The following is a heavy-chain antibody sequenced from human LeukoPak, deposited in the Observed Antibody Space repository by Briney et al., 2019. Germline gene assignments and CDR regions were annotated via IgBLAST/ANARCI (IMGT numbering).Heavy chain of an antibody. Sequence: SETLSLTCTVSGGSISSHYWSWIRQPPGKGLEWIGYIYYSGSTNYNPSLKSRVTISVDTSKNQFPLKLSSVTAADTAVYYCARALSSLEPFDYWGQGILVTVSS. J-gene: IGHJ4*02. CDR1: GGSISSHY. CDR2: IYYSGST. CDR3: ARALSSLEPFDY. V-gene: IGHV4-59*11. D-gene: IGHD6-6*01.